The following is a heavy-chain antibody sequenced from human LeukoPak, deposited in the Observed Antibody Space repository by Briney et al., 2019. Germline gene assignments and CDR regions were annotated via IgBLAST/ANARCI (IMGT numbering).Heavy chain of an antibody. D-gene: IGHD3-10*01. CDR1: GYTFTGYY. J-gene: IGHJ4*02. V-gene: IGHV1-2*02. CDR2: ISPSGGT. Sequence: ASVKVSCKASGYTFTGYYMHWVRQAPGQGLEWMGWISPSGGTDYAQKFQGRVTMTRDTSITTAYMELSRLTSDDTAVYYCARDKEEKEYFGSREFDYWGQGTLVTVSS. CDR3: ARDKEEKEYFGSREFDY.